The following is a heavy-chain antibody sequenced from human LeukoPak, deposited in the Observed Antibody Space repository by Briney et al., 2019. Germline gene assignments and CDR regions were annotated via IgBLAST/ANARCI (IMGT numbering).Heavy chain of an antibody. D-gene: IGHD4-17*01. CDR1: GFTVSSNY. V-gene: IGHV3-53*01. Sequence: GGSLRLSCAASGFTVSSNYMSWVRQAPWKELEWVSVIYSGGSTYYADSVKGRFTISRDNSKNTLYLQMNSLRAEDTAVYYCVRGDYGDYTLFDYWGQGTLVTVSS. CDR3: VRGDYGDYTLFDY. J-gene: IGHJ4*02. CDR2: IYSGGST.